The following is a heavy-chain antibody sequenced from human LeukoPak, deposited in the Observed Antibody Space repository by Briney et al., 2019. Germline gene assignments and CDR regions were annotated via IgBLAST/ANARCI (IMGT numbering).Heavy chain of an antibody. CDR1: GYTFTSYY. V-gene: IGHV1-46*01. CDR3: ARDPIATVTKGYNWFDP. CDR2: INPSGGST. J-gene: IGHJ5*02. D-gene: IGHD4-17*01. Sequence: GASVKVSCKASGYTFTSYYMHWVRQAPGQGLEWMGIINPSGGSTSYAQKFQGRVTMTRDMSTSTVYMELRSLRSDDTAVYYCARDPIATVTKGYNWFDPWGQGTLVTVSS.